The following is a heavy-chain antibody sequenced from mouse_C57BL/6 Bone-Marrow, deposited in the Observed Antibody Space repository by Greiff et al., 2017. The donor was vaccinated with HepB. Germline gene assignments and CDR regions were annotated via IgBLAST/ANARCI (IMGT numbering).Heavy chain of an antibody. CDR2: INPNYGTT. D-gene: IGHD1-1*01. CDR3: ARNYYGSSFYYFDY. J-gene: IGHJ2*01. V-gene: IGHV1-39*01. Sequence: EVKLQESGPELVKPGASVKISCKASGYSFTDYNMNWVKQSNGKSLEWIGVINPNYGTTSYNQKFKGKATLTVDQSSSTAYMQLNSLTSEDSAVYYCARNYYGSSFYYFDYWGQGTTLTVSS. CDR1: GYSFTDYN.